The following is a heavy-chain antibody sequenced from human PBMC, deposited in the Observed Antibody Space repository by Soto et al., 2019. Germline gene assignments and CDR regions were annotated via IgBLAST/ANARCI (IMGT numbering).Heavy chain of an antibody. CDR1: GYTFTSYA. Sequence: QVQLVQSGAEVKKPGASVKVSCKASGYTFTSYAMHWVRQAPGQRLEWMGWINAGNGNTKYSQKFQGRVTITRDTAASTAYMELSSLRSEDTAVYYCAREFWSYGYIGLGLFDYWGQGTLVIVSS. CDR2: INAGNGNT. CDR3: AREFWSYGYIGLGLFDY. D-gene: IGHD5-18*01. J-gene: IGHJ4*02. V-gene: IGHV1-3*01.